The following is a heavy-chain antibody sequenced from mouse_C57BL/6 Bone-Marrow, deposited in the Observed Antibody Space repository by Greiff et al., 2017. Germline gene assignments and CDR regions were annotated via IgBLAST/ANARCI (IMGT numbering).Heavy chain of an antibody. CDR1: GYSFTDYN. J-gene: IGHJ4*01. CDR2: INPLYGTT. V-gene: IGHV1-39*01. CDR3: ARGYDYDYARYY. Sequence: EVPLQQSGPELVQPGASVTISCKASGYSFTDYNMNWVQQSNGKSLEWIGVINPLYGTTSYNQTFQGKATLTVDQSSSTAYMQLNSLTSEDSAVYYGARGYDYDYARYYGGRGNSVTVSS. D-gene: IGHD2-4*01.